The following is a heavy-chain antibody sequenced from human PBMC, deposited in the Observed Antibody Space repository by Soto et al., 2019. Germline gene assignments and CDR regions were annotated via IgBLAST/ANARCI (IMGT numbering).Heavy chain of an antibody. CDR2: IFHSGST. Sequence: QLQLQESGSGLVKPSSTLSLTCAVSGGSISSGGYSWSWIRQPPGKGLEWIGYIFHSGSTYFNPSLESRVTISNDRSKNNFSLKLTSVTAADTAVYYCAREARSSRYDSSGYSQYWYFDLWGRGTRVIVSS. CDR3: AREARSSRYDSSGYSQYWYFDL. CDR1: GGSISSGGYS. D-gene: IGHD3-22*01. J-gene: IGHJ2*01. V-gene: IGHV4-30-2*01.